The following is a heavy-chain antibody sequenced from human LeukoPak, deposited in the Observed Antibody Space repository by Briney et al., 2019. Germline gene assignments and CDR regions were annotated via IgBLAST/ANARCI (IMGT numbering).Heavy chain of an antibody. CDR3: ARGYDFWSGYSFDY. Sequence: GGSLRLSCSAPGFTFSNYGMSWVRQAPGKGLEWVSGIHGSSGSTYYADSVKGRSTISRDNSKNTLYLQMNSLRAEDTAVYYCARGYDFWSGYSFDYWGQGTLVTVSS. D-gene: IGHD3-3*01. V-gene: IGHV3-23*01. CDR1: GFTFSNYG. CDR2: IHGSSGST. J-gene: IGHJ4*02.